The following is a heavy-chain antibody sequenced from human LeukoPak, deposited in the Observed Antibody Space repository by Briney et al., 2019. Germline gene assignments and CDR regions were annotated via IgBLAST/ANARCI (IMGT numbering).Heavy chain of an antibody. CDR1: GGSISSGGYS. J-gene: IGHJ4*02. D-gene: IGHD3-22*01. Sequence: PSETLSLTCAVSGGSISSGGYSWSWIRQPPGKGLEWIGYIYHSGSTYYSPSLKSRVTISVDRSKNQFSLKLSSVTAADTAVYYCARDDSSGYYPIYWGQGTLVTVSS. CDR2: IYHSGST. CDR3: ARDDSSGYYPIY. V-gene: IGHV4-30-2*01.